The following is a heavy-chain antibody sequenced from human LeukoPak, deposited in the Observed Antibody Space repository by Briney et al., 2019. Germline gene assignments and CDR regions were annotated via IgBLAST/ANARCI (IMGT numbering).Heavy chain of an antibody. J-gene: IGHJ6*03. CDR2: IYYSGST. D-gene: IGHD3-22*01. CDR1: GGSISSSSYY. CDR3: TRAASSGPLFTYHMDV. V-gene: IGHV4-39*07. Sequence: PSETLSLTCTVSGGSISSSSYYWGWIRQPPGKGLEWIGSIYYSGSTYYNPSLKSRVTISVDTSKNQFSLKLTSVTAADTAVYYCTRAASSGPLFTYHMDVWGKGTTVTVSS.